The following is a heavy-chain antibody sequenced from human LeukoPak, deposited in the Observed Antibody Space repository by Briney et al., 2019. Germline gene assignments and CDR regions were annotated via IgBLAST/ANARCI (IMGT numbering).Heavy chain of an antibody. CDR3: AELSSGFY. Sequence: SETLSLTCTVSDGSISSSSYYWGWIRQPPGKGLEWIGSIYYSGSTYYNPSLKSRVTISVDTSKNQFSLKLSSVTAAYTAVYYCAELSSGFYWGQGTLVTVSS. D-gene: IGHD6-19*01. CDR2: IYYSGST. CDR1: DGSISSSSYY. V-gene: IGHV4-39*07. J-gene: IGHJ4*02.